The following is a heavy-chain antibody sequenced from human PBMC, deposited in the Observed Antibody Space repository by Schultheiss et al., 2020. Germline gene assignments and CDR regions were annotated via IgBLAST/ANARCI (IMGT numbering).Heavy chain of an antibody. CDR3: ARPQYNYYYYYGMDV. D-gene: IGHD5-18*01. J-gene: IGHJ6*02. V-gene: IGHV4-39*01. Sequence: SETLSLTCTVSGGSISSGGYYWGWIRQPPGKGLEWIGSIYYSGSTYYNPSLKSRVTISVDTSKNQFSLKLSSVTAADTAVYYCARPQYNYYYYYGMDVWGQGTTVTVSS. CDR2: IYYSGST. CDR1: GGSISSGGYY.